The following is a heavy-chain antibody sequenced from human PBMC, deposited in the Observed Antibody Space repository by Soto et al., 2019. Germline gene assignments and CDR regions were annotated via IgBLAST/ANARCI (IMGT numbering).Heavy chain of an antibody. D-gene: IGHD2-2*01. Sequence: VSCKASGGTFSSYAISWVRQAPGQGLEWMGGIIPIFGTANYAQKFQGRVTITADESTSTAYMELSSLRSEDTAVYYCARDSSSCSSTSCYVSGYYYYGMDVWGQGTTVTVSS. J-gene: IGHJ6*02. CDR1: GGTFSSYA. CDR3: ARDSSSCSSTSCYVSGYYYYGMDV. CDR2: IIPIFGTA. V-gene: IGHV1-69*01.